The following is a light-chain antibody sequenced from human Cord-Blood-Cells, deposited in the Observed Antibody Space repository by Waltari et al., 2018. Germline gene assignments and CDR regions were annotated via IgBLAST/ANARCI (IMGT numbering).Light chain of an antibody. CDR2: KAS. J-gene: IGKJ1*01. Sequence: DIQMTQSPSTLSASVGDRVTITCRASQSISSWLAWYQQKPGKARKLLIYKASSLESGDPSRFSGSGAGTVLTLTISSLQPDDFATYYCQQYNRYWTFGQGIKVEIK. V-gene: IGKV1-5*03. CDR1: QSISSW. CDR3: QQYNRYWT.